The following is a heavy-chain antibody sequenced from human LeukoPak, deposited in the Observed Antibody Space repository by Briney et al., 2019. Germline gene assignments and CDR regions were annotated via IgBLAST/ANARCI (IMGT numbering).Heavy chain of an antibody. Sequence: GGSLRLSCAASGFTVSSYGMSRVRQAPGKGPEWVSLVYSDGVTRYADSVQGRFTISRDNSKNTVYLQMNNLRVEDTAVYHCVRDRAEGRAWVEFDPWGQGILVTVSS. V-gene: IGHV3-66*02. CDR2: VYSDGVT. CDR3: VRDRAEGRAWVEFDP. CDR1: GFTVSSYG. J-gene: IGHJ5*02.